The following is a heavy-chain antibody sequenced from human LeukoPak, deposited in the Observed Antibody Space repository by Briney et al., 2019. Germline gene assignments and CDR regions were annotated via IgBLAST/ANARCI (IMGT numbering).Heavy chain of an antibody. CDR3: AADYYDSSGYSTFDY. CDR2: ISGSGGNT. J-gene: IGHJ4*02. CDR1: GFTFTSYG. V-gene: IGHV3-23*01. Sequence: PGGSLRLSCAASGFTFTSYGMSWVRQAPGKGLEWVSGISGSGGNTYYADSVKGRFTISRDNNKNMVYLQMNSLRAEDTAVYYCAADYYDSSGYSTFDYGGQGTLVTVSS. D-gene: IGHD3-22*01.